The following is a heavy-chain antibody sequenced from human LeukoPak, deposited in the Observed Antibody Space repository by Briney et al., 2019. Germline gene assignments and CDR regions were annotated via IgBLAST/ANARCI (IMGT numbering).Heavy chain of an antibody. V-gene: IGHV3-30*03. D-gene: IGHD3-16*01. CDR3: STDGTPKFGH. CDR1: GFGFNYYG. CDR2: ISYDERGK. Sequence: SGGSLRLSCAASGFGFNYYGMVWFRQSLGKGLEWVATISYDERGKHYADSVQGRFTISRDNSKSVLYLQLDYLRPEDTAVYYCSTDGTPKFGHWGQGTLVTVSS. J-gene: IGHJ1*01.